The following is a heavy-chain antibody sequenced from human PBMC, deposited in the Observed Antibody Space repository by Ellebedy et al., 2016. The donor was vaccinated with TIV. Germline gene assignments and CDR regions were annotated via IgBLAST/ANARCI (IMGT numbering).Heavy chain of an antibody. CDR2: ISGSGDRT. CDR3: AGRAYNWNDGSLFDY. V-gene: IGHV3-23*01. J-gene: IGHJ4*02. D-gene: IGHD1-1*01. Sequence: GGSLRLSCAASGFTFSRYAMTWVRQAPGKGLIWVAAISGSGDRTYYADSVRGRFTISRDNAKNSLYLQMNSLRAEDTAVYYCAGRAYNWNDGSLFDYWGQGTLVTVSS. CDR1: GFTFSRYA.